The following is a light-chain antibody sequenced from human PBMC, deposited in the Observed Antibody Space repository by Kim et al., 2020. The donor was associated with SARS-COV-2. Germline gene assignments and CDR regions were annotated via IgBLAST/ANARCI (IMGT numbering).Light chain of an antibody. CDR2: RDN. Sequence: QRVTISCSGSTSNIGNNYVYWYQQVPGTAPKLLIYRDNQRPSGVPDRFSGSKSGTSASLAISGLRSEDEADYFCAAWDDSLSGLYVFGTGTKVTVL. CDR1: TSNIGNNY. CDR3: AAWDDSLSGLYV. V-gene: IGLV1-47*01. J-gene: IGLJ1*01.